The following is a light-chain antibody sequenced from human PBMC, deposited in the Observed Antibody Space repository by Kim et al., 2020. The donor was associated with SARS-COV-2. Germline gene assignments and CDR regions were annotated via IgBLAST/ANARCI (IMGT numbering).Light chain of an antibody. CDR3: QQSYRTPPT. Sequence: ASVGDRVTITCRASQNIYTYLNWYQQKPGRAPKCLISGTSNLQSGVPSRFSGSGSGTGFTLTINSLQPEDFATYYCQQSYRTPPTFGQGTRVEIK. CDR2: GTS. V-gene: IGKV1-39*01. J-gene: IGKJ1*01. CDR1: QNIYTY.